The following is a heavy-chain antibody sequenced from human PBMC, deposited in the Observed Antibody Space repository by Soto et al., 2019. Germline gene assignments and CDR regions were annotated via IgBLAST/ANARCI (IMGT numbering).Heavy chain of an antibody. J-gene: IGHJ4*02. CDR2: INPNSGDT. CDR3: ARQLAYCGGDCFTEPVDY. V-gene: IGHV1-2*02. Sequence: ASVKVSCKASGYTFTAYYMHWARQAPGQGLEWMGWINPNSGDTKSAQKFRGRVTMTRDTSITTAYMELKMLTSDDTAVYYCARQLAYCGGDCFTEPVDYWGQGTLVTVSS. D-gene: IGHD2-21*02. CDR1: GYTFTAYY.